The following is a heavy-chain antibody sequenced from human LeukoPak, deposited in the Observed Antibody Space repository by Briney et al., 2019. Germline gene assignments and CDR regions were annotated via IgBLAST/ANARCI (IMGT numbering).Heavy chain of an antibody. V-gene: IGHV5-51*01. Sequence: GESLKISCKGSGYSFTIYWIGWVRQMPGKGLEWMGIIYPGDSDTRYSPSFQGQVTISADKSINTAYLQWSSLKASDTAMYYCARGGGGGNNWSLSNWFDPWGQGTLVTVSS. CDR1: GYSFTIYW. CDR3: ARGGGGGNNWSLSNWFDP. CDR2: IYPGDSDT. J-gene: IGHJ5*02. D-gene: IGHD1-1*01.